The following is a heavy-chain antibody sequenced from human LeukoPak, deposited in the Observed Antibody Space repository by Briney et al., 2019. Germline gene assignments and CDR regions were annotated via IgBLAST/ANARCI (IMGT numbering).Heavy chain of an antibody. J-gene: IGHJ4*02. D-gene: IGHD4-17*01. Sequence: GRSLRLSCAASGFTFSSYAMHWVRQAPGKGLEWVAVISYDGSNKYYADSVKGRFTISRDNSKNTLYLQMNSLKAEDTAVYYCVRIYGAFDYWGQGTLVTVSS. CDR1: GFTFSSYA. CDR2: ISYDGSNK. V-gene: IGHV3-30*04. CDR3: VRIYGAFDY.